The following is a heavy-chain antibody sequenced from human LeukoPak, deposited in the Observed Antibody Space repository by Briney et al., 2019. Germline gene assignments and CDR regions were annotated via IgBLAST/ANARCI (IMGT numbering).Heavy chain of an antibody. J-gene: IGHJ4*02. D-gene: IGHD2-15*01. CDR2: VWYDGSLK. Sequence: GKSLRLSCAASGFTFSTYGMNWVRQAPGKGLECVAGVWYDGSLKYYRDSVKGRFTISIDNSKNTLYLQMNSLRVEDTAVYYCARGDGGGGTHPFDYWGQGTLVTVSS. CDR3: ARGDGGGGTHPFDY. V-gene: IGHV3-33*01. CDR1: GFTFSTYG.